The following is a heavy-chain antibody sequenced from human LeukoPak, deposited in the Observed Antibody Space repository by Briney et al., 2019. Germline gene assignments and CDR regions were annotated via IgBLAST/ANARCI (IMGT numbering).Heavy chain of an antibody. J-gene: IGHJ6*02. CDR3: ARDRERGYCGGDCSTKIYGMDV. D-gene: IGHD2-21*02. CDR2: IYYSGST. V-gene: IGHV4-31*03. Sequence: PSETLSLTCTVSGGSISSGGYYWSWIRQHPGKGLEWIGYIYYSGSTYYNPSLKSRVTISVDTSKNQFSLKLSSVTAADTAVYYCARDRERGYCGGDCSTKIYGMDVWGQGTTVTVSS. CDR1: GGSISSGGYY.